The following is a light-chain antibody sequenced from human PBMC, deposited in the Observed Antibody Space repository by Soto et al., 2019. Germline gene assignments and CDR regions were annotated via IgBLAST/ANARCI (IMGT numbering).Light chain of an antibody. Sequence: QSALTQPASVSGSHGQSITLPCIGSSTDIESYNFVSWSQLHPGKAAKLIIFEVSNRPSDVSLRFSCSKSGNTAYLTISSLQAEDEADYHCCSYATGGTLVFGGGTKLTVL. CDR1: STDIESYNF. V-gene: IGLV2-23*02. CDR3: CSYATGGTLV. CDR2: EVS. J-gene: IGLJ3*02.